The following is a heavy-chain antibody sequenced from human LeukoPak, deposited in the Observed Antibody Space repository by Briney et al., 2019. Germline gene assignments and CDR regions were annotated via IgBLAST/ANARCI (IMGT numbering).Heavy chain of an antibody. CDR3: ASYYDSSGYLLY. CDR2: IIPILGIA. CDR1: GGTFSSYT. V-gene: IGHV1-69*02. Sequence: GASVKVSCKASGGTFSSYTISWVRQAPGQGLEWMGRIIPILGIANYAQKFQGRVTITADKSTSTAYMELSSPRSEDTAVYYCASYYDSSGYLLYWGQGTLVTVSS. J-gene: IGHJ4*02. D-gene: IGHD3-22*01.